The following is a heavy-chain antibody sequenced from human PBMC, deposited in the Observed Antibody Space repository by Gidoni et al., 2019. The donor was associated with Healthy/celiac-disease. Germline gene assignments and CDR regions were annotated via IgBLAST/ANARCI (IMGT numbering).Heavy chain of an antibody. J-gene: IGHJ5*02. CDR2: FDPEDGET. CDR1: GYPLTELS. D-gene: IGHD6-13*01. Sequence: QVQLVQSVAEVKKPGASVKVYCKVSGYPLTELSMHWVRQAPGKGLEWMGGFDPEDGETIYAQKFQGRVTMTEDTSTDTAYMELSSLRSEDTAVYYCATTPEIAAAAPRWFDPWGQGTLVTVSS. V-gene: IGHV1-24*01. CDR3: ATTPEIAAAAPRWFDP.